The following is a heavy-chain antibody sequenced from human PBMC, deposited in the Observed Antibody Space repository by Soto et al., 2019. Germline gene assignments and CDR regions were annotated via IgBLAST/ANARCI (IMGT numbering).Heavy chain of an antibody. J-gene: IGHJ4*02. V-gene: IGHV3-23*01. D-gene: IGHD7-27*01. CDR2: ISGSGGST. CDR3: AKEVSLGSTVDLGY. Sequence: GGSLRLSCAASGFTFSSFAMSWVRQSPGKGLEWVSTISGSGGSTYYADAVKGRFTISRDNSMGTLYLQMKSLRVEDTAIYYCAKEVSLGSTVDLGYWGPGAPVTVSS. CDR1: GFTFSSFA.